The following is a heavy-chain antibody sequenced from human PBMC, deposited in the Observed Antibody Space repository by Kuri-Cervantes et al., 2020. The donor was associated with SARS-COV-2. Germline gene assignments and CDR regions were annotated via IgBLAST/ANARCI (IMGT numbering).Heavy chain of an antibody. J-gene: IGHJ6*03. CDR1: GFIFHNYW. D-gene: IGHD5-18*01. CDR3: ASLNVDTAMAPVSDYYYMDV. Sequence: GESLKISCIASGFIFHNYWMDWVRQAPGKGLEWVASIKHDGSEKYFVDSVKGRFTISRDNAKNSLYLQMNSLRAEDTAVYYCASLNVDTAMAPVSDYYYMDVWGKGTTVTVSS. CDR2: IKHDGSEK. V-gene: IGHV3-7*01.